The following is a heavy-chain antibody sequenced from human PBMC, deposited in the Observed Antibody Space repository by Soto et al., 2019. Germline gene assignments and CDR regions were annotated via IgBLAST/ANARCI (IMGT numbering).Heavy chain of an antibody. CDR1: GFTFSSYA. J-gene: IGHJ5*02. V-gene: IGHV3-23*01. CDR3: AKTLTSRVGATLSWGYNWFDP. Sequence: GGSLRLSCAASGFTFSSYAMSWVRQAPGKGQEWVSAISGSGGSTYYADSVKGRFTISRDNSKNTLYLQMNSLRAEDTAVYYCAKTLTSRVGATLSWGYNWFDPWGQGTLVTVSS. CDR2: ISGSGGST. D-gene: IGHD1-26*01.